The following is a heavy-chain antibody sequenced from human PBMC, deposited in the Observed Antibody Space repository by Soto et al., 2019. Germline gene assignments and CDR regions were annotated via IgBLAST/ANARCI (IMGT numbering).Heavy chain of an antibody. V-gene: IGHV3-48*03. CDR3: ARDIRDGYNDY. D-gene: IGHD5-12*01. CDR1: GFTFSSYE. J-gene: IGHJ4*02. Sequence: GGSLRLSCAASGFTFSSYEMNWVRQAPGKGLEWVSYISSSDSTIYYADSVKGRFTISRDNAKNSLYLQMNSLRAEDTAVYYCARDIRDGYNDYWGQGTLVTVSS. CDR2: ISSSDSTI.